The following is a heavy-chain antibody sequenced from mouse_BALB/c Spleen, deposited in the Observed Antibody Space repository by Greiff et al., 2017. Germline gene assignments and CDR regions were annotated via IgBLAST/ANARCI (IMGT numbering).Heavy chain of an antibody. J-gene: IGHJ3*01. V-gene: IGHV14-1*02. D-gene: IGHD2-1*01. CDR2: IDPENGNT. Sequence: VQLKQSGAELVRPGALVKLSCKASGFNIKDYYMHWVKQRPEQGLEWIGWIDPENGNTIYDPKFQGKASITADTSSNTAYLQLSSLTSEDTAVYYCARSTMSPWFAYWGQGTLVTVSA. CDR3: ARSTMSPWFAY. CDR1: GFNIKDYY.